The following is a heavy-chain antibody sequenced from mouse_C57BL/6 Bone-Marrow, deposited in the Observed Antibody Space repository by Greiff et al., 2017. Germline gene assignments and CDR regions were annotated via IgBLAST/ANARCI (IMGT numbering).Heavy chain of an antibody. CDR2: IYPGDGDT. CDR1: GYAFSSSW. V-gene: IGHV1-82*01. D-gene: IGHD4-1*01. J-gene: IGHJ3*01. CDR3: ARELGRGRIAY. Sequence: QVQLQQSGPELVKPGASVKISCKASGYAFSSSWMNWVKQRPGKGLEWIGRIYPGDGDTNYNGKFKGKATLTADKASSTAYMQLSSLTSVDSGVNFCARELGRGRIAYWGQGTLVTVSA.